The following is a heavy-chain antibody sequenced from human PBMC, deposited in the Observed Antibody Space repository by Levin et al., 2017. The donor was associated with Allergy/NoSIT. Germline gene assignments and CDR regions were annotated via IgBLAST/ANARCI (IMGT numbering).Heavy chain of an antibody. CDR1: GFTFSTSA. V-gene: IGHV3-23*01. J-gene: IGHJ4*02. CDR2: VSGGGGST. Sequence: GGSLRLSCAASGFTFSTSAMSWVRQAPGAGLEWVSAVSGGGGSTYYADSVKGRFTISRDNSKNTLYLQMNSLRAEDTAVYYCAKVLGAYNRTPQDSWGQGTLVTVSS. CDR3: AKVLGAYNRTPQDS. D-gene: IGHD1-1*01.